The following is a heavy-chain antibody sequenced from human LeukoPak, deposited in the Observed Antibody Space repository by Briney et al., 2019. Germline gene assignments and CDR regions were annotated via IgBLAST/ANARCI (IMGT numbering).Heavy chain of an antibody. CDR3: ARVGSIAAAGTVDY. V-gene: IGHV3-66*01. CDR1: GFIVSNKY. CDR2: IYADYST. J-gene: IGHJ4*02. D-gene: IGHD6-13*01. Sequence: GGSLRLSCAASGFIVSNKYMNWVRQAPGKGLEWVSIIYADYSTHYADSVKGRFTISRDNSKNTIYLQMNSLRAEDTAVYYCARVGSIAAAGTVDYWGQGTLVTVSS.